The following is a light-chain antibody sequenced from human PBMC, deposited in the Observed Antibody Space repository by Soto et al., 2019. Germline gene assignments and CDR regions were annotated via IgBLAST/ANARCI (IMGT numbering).Light chain of an antibody. Sequence: VLTHSPATLSLSPWERATLSCRASPSVDIYLAWYQQKPGQAPRLLIYDASNRATGIPARFSGSGSGTEFTLTISSLQSEDFAVYYCQQYYDWPLTFGGGTKVDI. J-gene: IGKJ4*01. CDR1: PSVDIY. CDR2: DAS. V-gene: IGKV3-11*01. CDR3: QQYYDWPLT.